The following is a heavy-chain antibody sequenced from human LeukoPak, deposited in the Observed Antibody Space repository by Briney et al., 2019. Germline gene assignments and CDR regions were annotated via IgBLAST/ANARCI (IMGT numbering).Heavy chain of an antibody. CDR1: GGSFSGYY. J-gene: IGHJ4*02. Sequence: SSETLSLTCAVYGGSFSGYYWSWIRQPPGKGLEWIGEINHSGSTNYNPSLKSRVTISVDTSKNQFSLKLSSVTAADTAVYYCARGATLAAAGTVYFDYWGQGTLVTVSS. CDR2: INHSGST. D-gene: IGHD6-13*01. V-gene: IGHV4-34*01. CDR3: ARGATLAAAGTVYFDY.